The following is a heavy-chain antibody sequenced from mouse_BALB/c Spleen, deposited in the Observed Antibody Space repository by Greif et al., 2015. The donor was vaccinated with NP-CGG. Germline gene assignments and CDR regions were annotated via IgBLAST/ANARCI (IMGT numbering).Heavy chain of an antibody. J-gene: IGHJ4*01. CDR3: ARPEKTGAMDY. CDR2: INPDSSTI. V-gene: IGHV4-1*02. CDR1: GFDFSRYW. Sequence: EVKLMESGGGLVQPGGSLKLSCAASGFDFSRYWMSWVRQAPGKGLEWIGEINPDSSTINYTPSLKDKFIISRDNAKNTLYLQMSKVRSEDTALYYCARPEKTGAMDYWGQGTSVTVSS.